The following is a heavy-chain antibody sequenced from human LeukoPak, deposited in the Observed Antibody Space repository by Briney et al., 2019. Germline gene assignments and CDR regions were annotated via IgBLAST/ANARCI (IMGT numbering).Heavy chain of an antibody. CDR1: GYTFTGYY. D-gene: IGHD3-9*01. Sequence: ASVKVSCKASGYTFTGYYMHWVRQAPGQGLEWMGWINPNSGGTNYAQKFQGRVTMTRDTSISTAYMELSRLRSDDTAVYYCARVKDYDISTGSPRPAFDIWGQGTMVTVSS. CDR3: ARVKDYDISTGSPRPAFDI. V-gene: IGHV1-2*02. CDR2: INPNSGGT. J-gene: IGHJ3*02.